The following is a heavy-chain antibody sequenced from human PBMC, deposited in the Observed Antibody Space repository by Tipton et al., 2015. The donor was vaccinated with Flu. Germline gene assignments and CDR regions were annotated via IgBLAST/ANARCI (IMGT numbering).Heavy chain of an antibody. J-gene: IGHJ4*02. CDR3: ASHPPPRISVPAPIDN. D-gene: IGHD6-19*01. Sequence: TLSLTCAVSGYSISSGYYWGWIRQPPGKGLEWIASLSYSGSTFYKSSLKSRVTISVDTSTNQFSLKVSSVTAADTAVYYCASHPPPRISVPAPIDNWGQGTVVTVSS. CDR2: LSYSGST. V-gene: IGHV4-38-2*01. CDR1: GYSISSGYY.